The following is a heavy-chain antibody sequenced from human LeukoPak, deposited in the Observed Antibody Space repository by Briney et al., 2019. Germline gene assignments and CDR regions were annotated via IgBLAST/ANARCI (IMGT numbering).Heavy chain of an antibody. CDR2: IRRSSSHI. CDR1: GFTLSIYT. Sequence: GGSLRLSCAASGFTLSIYTMNGVSQAQGKGRGGVSTIRRSSSHIYYGDSVKGRFTISRDNAKNSLYLQMNSLRAEDTAVYYCARAPYDSTGYETPLAFDIWGQGTMVTVSS. D-gene: IGHD3-22*01. J-gene: IGHJ3*02. CDR3: ARAPYDSTGYETPLAFDI. V-gene: IGHV3-21*01.